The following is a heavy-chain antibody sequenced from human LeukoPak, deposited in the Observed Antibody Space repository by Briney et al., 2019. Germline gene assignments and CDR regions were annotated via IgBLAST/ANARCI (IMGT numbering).Heavy chain of an antibody. CDR1: GYTFTSYD. V-gene: IGHV1-8*01. CDR2: MNPNSGNT. CDR3: AREYYDFWSGYYGYNWFDP. J-gene: IGHJ5*02. D-gene: IGHD3-3*01. Sequence: VASVKVSCKASGYTFTSYDINWVRQATGQGLEWMGWMNPNSGNTGYAQKFQGRVTMTRDTSTSTVYMELSSLRSEDTAVYYCAREYYDFWSGYYGYNWFDPWGQGTLVTVSS.